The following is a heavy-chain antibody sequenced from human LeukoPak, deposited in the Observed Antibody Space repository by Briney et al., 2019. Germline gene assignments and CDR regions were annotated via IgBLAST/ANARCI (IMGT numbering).Heavy chain of an antibody. Sequence: SVKVSCKASGFTFTRSAVRWVRQARGQRLEWIGWIVVGSGNTNYAQMFQERVTITRDMSTSTAYMEVSSLRSEDTAVYYCAAGNYYDSSGYYYWGQGTLVTVSS. CDR3: AAGNYYDSSGYYY. V-gene: IGHV1-58*01. J-gene: IGHJ4*02. CDR1: GFTFTRSA. D-gene: IGHD3-22*01. CDR2: IVVGSGNT.